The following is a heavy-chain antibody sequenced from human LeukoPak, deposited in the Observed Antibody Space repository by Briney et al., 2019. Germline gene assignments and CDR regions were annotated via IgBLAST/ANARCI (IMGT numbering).Heavy chain of an antibody. V-gene: IGHV1-69*05. Sequence: GASVKVSCKASGGTFSSYAISWVRQAPGQGLEWMGGIIPIFGTANYAQKFQGRVTITTDESTSTAYMELSSLRSEDTAVYYCARGDINGAKQQLVRVVAIDIWGQGTMVTVSS. D-gene: IGHD6-13*01. J-gene: IGHJ3*02. CDR3: ARGDINGAKQQLVRVVAIDI. CDR2: IIPIFGTA. CDR1: GGTFSSYA.